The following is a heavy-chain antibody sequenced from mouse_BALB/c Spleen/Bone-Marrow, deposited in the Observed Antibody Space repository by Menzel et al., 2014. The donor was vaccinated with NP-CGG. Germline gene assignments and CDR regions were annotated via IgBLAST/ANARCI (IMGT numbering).Heavy chain of an antibody. CDR2: ISSGGSYT. CDR1: EFTFSSYA. Sequence: VQLKESGGGLVKPGGSLKLSCAASEFTFSSYAMSWVRQTPEKRLEWVATISSGGSYTYYPDSVKGRFTISRDNAKNTLYLRMSSLRSEDTAMYYCARQLLRYYFDYWGQGTTLTVSS. V-gene: IGHV5-9-3*01. CDR3: ARQLLRYYFDY. D-gene: IGHD1-1*01. J-gene: IGHJ2*01.